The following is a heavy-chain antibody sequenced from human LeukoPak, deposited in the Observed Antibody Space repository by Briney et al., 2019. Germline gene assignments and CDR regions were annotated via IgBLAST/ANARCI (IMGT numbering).Heavy chain of an antibody. CDR2: IIPNFRTS. Sequence: SVKVSCKASGGTFSGYSIAWVRQAPGQGLEWMGGIIPNFRTSNYAQKFQGRVTFSTDESAGTGYLALSGLRSEDTAVYYCARPKDSNWETLHHWGQGTLVTVSS. CDR1: GGTFSGYS. D-gene: IGHD4-11*01. CDR3: ARPKDSNWETLHH. J-gene: IGHJ1*01. V-gene: IGHV1-69*05.